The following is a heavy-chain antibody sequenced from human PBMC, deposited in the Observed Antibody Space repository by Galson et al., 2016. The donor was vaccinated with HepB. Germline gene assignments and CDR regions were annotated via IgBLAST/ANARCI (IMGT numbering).Heavy chain of an antibody. D-gene: IGHD6-6*01. CDR1: GYSISNAFY. V-gene: IGHV4-38-2*02. CDR2: IHHGGNT. CDR3: ARERLGSSSNWFDP. J-gene: IGHJ5*02. Sequence: LTCTVSGYSISNAFYWGWIRQPPGKGLEWIGSIHHGGNTYFNPSLKSRVTISIDTSKNQFSLNLSSVTAADTAVYYCARERLGSSSNWFDPWGQGTLLTVSS.